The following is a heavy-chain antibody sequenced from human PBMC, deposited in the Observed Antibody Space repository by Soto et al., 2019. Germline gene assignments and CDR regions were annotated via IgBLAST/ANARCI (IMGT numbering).Heavy chain of an antibody. J-gene: IGHJ5*02. CDR3: ARGVGSGSYYNQYNWFDP. Sequence: SVKVSCKASGGTFSSYTISWVRQAPGQGLEWMGRIIPILGIANYAQKVQGRVTMTTDTSTSTAYMELRSLRSDDTAVYYCARGVGSGSYYNQYNWFDPWGQGTLVTVSS. V-gene: IGHV1-69*02. CDR2: IIPILGIA. D-gene: IGHD3-10*01. CDR1: GGTFSSYT.